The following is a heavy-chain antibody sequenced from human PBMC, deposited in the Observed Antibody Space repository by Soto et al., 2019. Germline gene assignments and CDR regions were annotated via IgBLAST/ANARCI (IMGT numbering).Heavy chain of an antibody. CDR1: GGSITSYY. CDR3: ARVFPSYQMINYVDP. CDR2: VFYSGIT. Sequence: QVQLQESGPGLVKPSETLSLTCTVSGGSITSYYWSWIRQPPGEGLEWIGYVFYSGITNYNPSLKSRVTISIDTSKNHFSLNLSAVTAADTAVSYCARVFPSYQMINYVDPWGQGTLVTVS. V-gene: IGHV4-59*01. D-gene: IGHD2-2*01. J-gene: IGHJ5*02.